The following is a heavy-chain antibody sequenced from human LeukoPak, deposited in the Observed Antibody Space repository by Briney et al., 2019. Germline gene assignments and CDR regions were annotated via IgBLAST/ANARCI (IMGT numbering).Heavy chain of an antibody. D-gene: IGHD2-2*01. Sequence: GASVKVSCKASGYTFTGYYMHWVRQAPGQGLEWMGWINPNSGDTNYARKFEGRVAMTRDTSISTAFMELTRLRSDDTAVYYCARDYCSSTSCLFDYWGQGTLVTVSS. CDR2: INPNSGDT. J-gene: IGHJ4*02. CDR3: ARDYCSSTSCLFDY. V-gene: IGHV1-2*02. CDR1: GYTFTGYY.